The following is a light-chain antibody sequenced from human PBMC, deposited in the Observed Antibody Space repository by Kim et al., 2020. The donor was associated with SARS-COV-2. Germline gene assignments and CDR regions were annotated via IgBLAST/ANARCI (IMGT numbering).Light chain of an antibody. Sequence: EIVLTQSPGTLSLSPGERAILSCRASQSVGKNYFAWYQQKVGQAPRLLIYDASTRATGIPDRFGGSGSGTDFTLTITRLEPDDFAFYYCQQYASSPITFGQGTRLEIK. CDR1: QSVGKNY. J-gene: IGKJ5*01. CDR2: DAS. CDR3: QQYASSPIT. V-gene: IGKV3-20*01.